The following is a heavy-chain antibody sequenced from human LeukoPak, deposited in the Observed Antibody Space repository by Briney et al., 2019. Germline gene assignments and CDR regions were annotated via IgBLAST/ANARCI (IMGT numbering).Heavy chain of an antibody. D-gene: IGHD3-10*01. J-gene: IGHJ3*02. CDR3: ARDESYYYGSGTFAFDI. Sequence: GGSLRLSCAASGFTFSSYSMNWVRQAPGKVLEWVSSIRSSSSYIYYADSVKGGFTISRDNAKNSLYLKMNSLSAEDTAVYYCARDESYYYGSGTFAFDIWGQGTMVTVSS. CDR1: GFTFSSYS. V-gene: IGHV3-21*01. CDR2: IRSSSSYI.